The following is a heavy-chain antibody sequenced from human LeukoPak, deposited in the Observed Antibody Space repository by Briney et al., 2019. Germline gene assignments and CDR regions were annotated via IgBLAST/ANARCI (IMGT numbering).Heavy chain of an antibody. V-gene: IGHV1-18*04. CDR2: ISAYNGNT. CDR1: GYTVTSYG. Sequence: ASVKLSCKASGYTVTSYGISWVRQAPGQRLGRMGWISAYNGNTNYAQKLQGRDTMTTDTSTSTAYMELRSLRSDDTAVYYCASWDGFRGVGTDYWGQGTLVTVSS. J-gene: IGHJ4*02. CDR3: ASWDGFRGVGTDY. D-gene: IGHD3-10*01.